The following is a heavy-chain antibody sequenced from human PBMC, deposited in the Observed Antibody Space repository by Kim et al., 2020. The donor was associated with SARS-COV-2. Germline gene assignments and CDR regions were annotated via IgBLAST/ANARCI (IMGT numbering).Heavy chain of an antibody. CDR3: ARGRGGVAGTGGNWFDP. Sequence: LKSRVTISVDTSKNQFSLKLSSVTAADTAVYYCARGRGGVAGTGGNWFDPWGQGTLVTVSS. V-gene: IGHV4-34*01. J-gene: IGHJ5*02. D-gene: IGHD6-19*01.